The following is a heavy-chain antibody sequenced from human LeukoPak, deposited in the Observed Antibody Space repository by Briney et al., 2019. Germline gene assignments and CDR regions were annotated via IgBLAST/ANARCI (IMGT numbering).Heavy chain of an antibody. CDR2: IYYSGST. J-gene: IGHJ4*02. Sequence: PSETLSLTCTVSGGSISSSSYYWGWIRQPPGKGLEWIGSIYYSGSTYYNPSLKSRVTISVDTAKNQFSLKLSSVTAAVTAVYYCARHTRGYSKPYYFDYWGQGTLVTVSS. D-gene: IGHD4-11*01. CDR1: GGSISSSSYY. CDR3: ARHTRGYSKPYYFDY. V-gene: IGHV4-39*01.